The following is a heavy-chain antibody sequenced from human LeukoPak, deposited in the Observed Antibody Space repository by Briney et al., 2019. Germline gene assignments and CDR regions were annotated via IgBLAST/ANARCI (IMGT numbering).Heavy chain of an antibody. CDR3: ARVYSSSSRYYYYYYMDV. J-gene: IGHJ6*03. V-gene: IGHV1-46*01. CDR1: GYTFTSYY. CDR2: INPSGGST. Sequence: ASVKLSCKAFGYTFTSYYMHWVRQAPGQGLEWMGIINPSGGSTSYAQKFQGRVTMTRDMSTSTVYMELSSLRSEDTAVYYCARVYSSSSRYYYYYYMDVWGKGTTVTVSS. D-gene: IGHD6-6*01.